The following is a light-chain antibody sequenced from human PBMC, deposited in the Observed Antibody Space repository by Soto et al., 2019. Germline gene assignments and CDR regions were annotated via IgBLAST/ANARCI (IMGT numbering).Light chain of an antibody. Sequence: VLTQSPGTLSLSPGEGATLSCRVSQSLSSQLAWYQQKPGQAPRLLIYDASKRAAGVPGRFSGSGSGTDFTLTITSLEPDDSAMYYCQQRSSWPTFGQGTRVEIK. V-gene: IGKV3-11*01. CDR3: QQRSSWPT. CDR2: DAS. CDR1: QSLSSQ. J-gene: IGKJ1*01.